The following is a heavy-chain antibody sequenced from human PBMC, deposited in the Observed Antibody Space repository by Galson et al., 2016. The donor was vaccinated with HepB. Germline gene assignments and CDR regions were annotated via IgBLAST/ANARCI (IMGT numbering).Heavy chain of an antibody. J-gene: IGHJ4*02. D-gene: IGHD1-26*01. CDR1: GFTVSNNY. Sequence: SLRLSCAVSGFTVSNNYMAWVRQAPGKGLELVSLIYSGGSRYYAGSVKGRFTISRDNSNNTLYLQMDSLRAEDTAVYYCARPSSGIHNYWSQGTLVTVSS. CDR2: IYSGGSR. CDR3: ARPSSGIHNY. V-gene: IGHV3-53*01.